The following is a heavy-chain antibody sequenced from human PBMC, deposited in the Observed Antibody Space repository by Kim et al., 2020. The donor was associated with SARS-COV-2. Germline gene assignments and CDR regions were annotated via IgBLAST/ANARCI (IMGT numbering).Heavy chain of an antibody. J-gene: IGHJ6*02. V-gene: IGHV3-30*18. CDR2: ISYDGSNK. D-gene: IGHD3-3*01. Sequence: GGSLRLSCAASGFTFSSYGMHWVRQAPGKGLEWVAVISYDGSNKYYADSVKGRFTISRDNSKNTLYLQMNSLRAEDTAVYYCAKETSYYDFWSGYYTSAYYGMDVWGQGTTVTVSS. CDR3: AKETSYYDFWSGYYTSAYYGMDV. CDR1: GFTFSSYG.